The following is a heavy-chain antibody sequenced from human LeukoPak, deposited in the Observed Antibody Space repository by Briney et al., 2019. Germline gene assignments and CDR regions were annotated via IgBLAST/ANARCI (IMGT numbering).Heavy chain of an antibody. Sequence: GESRKISCKGSAYTFTNYWIAWARQIPGKGRDWMGMIYPGDSDTRYSPYFRGQVTISGDKSISNAYMQWSSLKASDTAMYYCARQRERGYSYDLDWGQGTLVTVSS. CDR3: ARQRERGYSYDLD. CDR1: AYTFTNYW. CDR2: IYPGDSDT. D-gene: IGHD5-18*01. V-gene: IGHV5-51*01. J-gene: IGHJ4*02.